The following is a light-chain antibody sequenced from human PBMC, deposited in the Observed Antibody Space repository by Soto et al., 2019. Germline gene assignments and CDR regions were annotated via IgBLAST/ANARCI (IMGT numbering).Light chain of an antibody. V-gene: IGKV3-20*01. J-gene: IGKJ1*01. CDR2: GAS. CDR3: QQYGSSRRT. Sequence: EIVLTQSPGTLSLSPGERATLSCRASQSVSSSYLAWYQQKPGQAPRLLIYGASSRATGTPARFSGSGSGTDFTLTISRLESEDFAVYYCQQYGSSRRTFGQGTKVEIK. CDR1: QSVSSSY.